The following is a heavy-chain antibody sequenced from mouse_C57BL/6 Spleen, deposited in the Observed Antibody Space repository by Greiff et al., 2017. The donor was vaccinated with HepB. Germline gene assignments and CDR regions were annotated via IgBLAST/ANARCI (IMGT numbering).Heavy chain of an antibody. CDR3: ARERPWYFDV. J-gene: IGHJ1*03. CDR2: ISDGGSYT. CDR1: GFTFSSYA. V-gene: IGHV5-4*01. Sequence: EVQVVESGGGLVKPGGSLKLSCAASGFTFSSYAMSWVRQTPEKRLEWVATISDGGSYTYYPDNVKGRFTISRDNAKNNLYLQMSHLKSEDTAMYYCARERPWYFDVWGTGTTVTVSS.